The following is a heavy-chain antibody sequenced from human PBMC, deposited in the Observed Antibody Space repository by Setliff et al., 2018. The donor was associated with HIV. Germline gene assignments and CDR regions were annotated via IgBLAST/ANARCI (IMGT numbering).Heavy chain of an antibody. CDR3: ARGPETYYYYGMDV. J-gene: IGHJ6*02. CDR1: GFTFINYE. CDR2: ISYSGSAI. V-gene: IGHV3-48*03. Sequence: PGESLKISCTASGFTFINYEMNWVRQAPGKGLEWVAYISYSGSAIHYADSVKGRFTITRDNAKNSLYLQMNSPRAEDTAVYYCARGPETYYYYGMDVWGQGTTVTVSS.